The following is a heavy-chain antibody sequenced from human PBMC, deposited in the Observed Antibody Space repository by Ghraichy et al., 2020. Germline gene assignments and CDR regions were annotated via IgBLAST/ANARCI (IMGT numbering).Heavy chain of an antibody. CDR2: ISGSGGST. CDR1: GFTFSSYA. D-gene: IGHD6-6*01. CDR3: AKGSQGGGELVLDAFDI. V-gene: IGHV3-23*01. J-gene: IGHJ3*02. Sequence: GESLNISCAASGFTFSSYAMSWVRQAPGKGLEWVSAISGSGGSTYYADSVKGRFTISRDNSKNTLYLQMNSLRADDTAVYYCAKGSQGGGELVLDAFDIWGQGTMVTVSS.